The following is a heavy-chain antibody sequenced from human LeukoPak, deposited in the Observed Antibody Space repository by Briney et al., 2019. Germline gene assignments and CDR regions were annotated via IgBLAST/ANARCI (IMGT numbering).Heavy chain of an antibody. V-gene: IGHV3-9*01. CDR3: VRYYYDSSGYYYVDY. CDR2: ISWNSGSI. CDR1: GFTFSSYA. D-gene: IGHD3-22*01. J-gene: IGHJ4*02. Sequence: GGSLRLSCAASGFTFSSYAMSWVRQAPGKGLEWVSGISWNSGSIGYADSVKGRFTISRDNAKNSLYLQMNSLRAEDTALYYCVRYYYDSSGYYYVDYWGQGTLVTVSS.